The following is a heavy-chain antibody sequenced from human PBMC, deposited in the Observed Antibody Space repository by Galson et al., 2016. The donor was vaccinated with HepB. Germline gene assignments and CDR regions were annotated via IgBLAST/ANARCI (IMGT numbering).Heavy chain of an antibody. D-gene: IGHD3-22*01. CDR3: ARVARFDTSGHYSAYNI. CDR1: GYTFISYY. J-gene: IGHJ3*02. V-gene: IGHV1-46*01. Sequence: SVKVSCKASGYTFISYYMHWVRHAPGQGLEWMGMINPSGGGTTYAQKFQGRVTLTRDTSTSTVYMELSSLRSEDTAVYFCARVARFDTSGHYSAYNIWGQGTMVTVSS. CDR2: INPSGGGT.